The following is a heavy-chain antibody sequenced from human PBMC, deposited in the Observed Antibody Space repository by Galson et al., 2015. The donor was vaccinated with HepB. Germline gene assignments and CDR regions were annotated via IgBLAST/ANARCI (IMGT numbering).Heavy chain of an antibody. CDR3: AKDVREGPVAWYYGMDV. J-gene: IGHJ6*02. CDR2: ISISGGST. CDR1: GFTFSSYA. D-gene: IGHD1-26*01. Sequence: SLRLSCAASGFTFSSYAMSWVRQAPGKGLEWVSTISISGGSTYYADSVRGRFTVSRDNSKNTLYLQMNSLRAEDTAVYYCAKDVREGPVAWYYGMDVWGQGTTVTVSS. V-gene: IGHV3-23*01.